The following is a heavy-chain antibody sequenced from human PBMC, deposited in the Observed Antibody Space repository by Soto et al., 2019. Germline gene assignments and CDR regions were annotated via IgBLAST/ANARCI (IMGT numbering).Heavy chain of an antibody. CDR3: ARRRQQLVLYY. D-gene: IGHD6-13*01. CDR1: GFTFSAFG. CDR2: ISGRSGTI. J-gene: IGHJ4*02. V-gene: IGHV3-48*01. Sequence: GGSLRLSCEASGFTFSAFGMIWVRQAPGKGLEWLSYISGRSGTIYYADSVQGRFSISRDNAENSLFLQMSSLRAEDTAVYYCARRRQQLVLYYWGQGTLVTVSS.